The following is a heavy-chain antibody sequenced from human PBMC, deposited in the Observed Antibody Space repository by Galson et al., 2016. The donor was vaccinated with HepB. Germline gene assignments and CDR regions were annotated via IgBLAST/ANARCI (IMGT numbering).Heavy chain of an antibody. D-gene: IGHD4-11*01. Sequence: PALVKPTQTLTLTCTFSGFSLTAHGEGVGWIRQPPGKPLEWLALIHGNDDRSYSPSLRSRLTNTKDTSENQVVLTVTNMAPVDTATYYCAHLSPYSPRDFDYWGQGTLVTVSS. CDR2: IHGNDDR. J-gene: IGHJ4*02. CDR3: AHLSPYSPRDFDY. CDR1: GFSLTAHGEG. V-gene: IGHV2-5*01.